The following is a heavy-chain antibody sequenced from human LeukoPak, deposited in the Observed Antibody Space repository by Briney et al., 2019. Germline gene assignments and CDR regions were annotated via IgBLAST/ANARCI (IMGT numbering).Heavy chain of an antibody. CDR3: ARELGASRISDY. V-gene: IGHV1-69*04. J-gene: IGHJ4*02. D-gene: IGHD1-26*01. CDR1: GGTFSSYA. Sequence: ASVKVSCKASGGTFSSYAISWVRQAPGQGLEWMGRIIPILGIANYAQKFQGRVTITADKSTSTAYMELSSLRSEDTAVYYCARELGASRISDYWGQGTLVTVSS. CDR2: IIPILGIA.